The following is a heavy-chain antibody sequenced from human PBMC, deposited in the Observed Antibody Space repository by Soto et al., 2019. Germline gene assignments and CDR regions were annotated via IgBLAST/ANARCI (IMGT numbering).Heavy chain of an antibody. CDR3: AKAYTAMDLDY. Sequence: QVQLVESGGGVVQPGRSLRLSCAASGFTFSSYGMHWVRQAPGKGLEWVAVISYDGSNKYYADSVKGRFTISRDNSKNTLYLQMNSLRAEDTDVYYCAKAYTAMDLDYWGQGTLVTVSS. CDR1: GFTFSSYG. D-gene: IGHD5-18*01. V-gene: IGHV3-30*18. J-gene: IGHJ4*02. CDR2: ISYDGSNK.